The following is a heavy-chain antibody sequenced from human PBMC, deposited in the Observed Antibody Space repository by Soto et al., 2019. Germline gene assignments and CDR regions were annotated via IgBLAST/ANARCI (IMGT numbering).Heavy chain of an antibody. J-gene: IGHJ4*02. Sequence: QVQLVESGGGVVQPGRSLRLSCAASGFSFSAYGMHWVRQAPGKGLQWVAIISYDGNNILYADSVKGRFTISRENSKNTLYLQMNSLRAEDTAVYYCAKSIAPSGYHFDYWGQGTLVTVSS. CDR2: ISYDGNNI. CDR1: GFSFSAYG. CDR3: AKSIAPSGYHFDY. V-gene: IGHV3-30*18. D-gene: IGHD6-6*01.